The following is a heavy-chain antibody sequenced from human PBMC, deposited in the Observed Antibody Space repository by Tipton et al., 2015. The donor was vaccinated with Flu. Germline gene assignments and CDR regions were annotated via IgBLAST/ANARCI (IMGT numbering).Heavy chain of an antibody. V-gene: IGHV4-39*07. CDR3: ARRDYSNYVSEPKNWFDP. D-gene: IGHD4-11*01. Sequence: TLSLTCNVSGGSISSSSDYWGWIRQPPGKGLEWIGTIYSSGSTYFNPSLRSRVTMSVDTSKNQFSLRLKSVTAADTAIYYCARRDYSNYVSEPKNWFDPWGQGTLVTVSS. CDR1: GGSISSSSDY. CDR2: IYSSGST. J-gene: IGHJ5*02.